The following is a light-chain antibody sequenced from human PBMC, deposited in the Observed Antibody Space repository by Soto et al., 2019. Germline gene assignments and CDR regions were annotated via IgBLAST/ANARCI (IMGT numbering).Light chain of an antibody. J-gene: IGKJ4*01. CDR1: RNIGSW. Sequence: DIQMTQSPSTLSASIGDRVTITCRASRNIGSWLAWYQQKAGKAPNLLIYKASTIATGVPSRFSGSASGTEFTLTISSLQPDDFAAYYCQQHANYPITFGGGTKVDIK. CDR3: QQHANYPIT. V-gene: IGKV1-5*03. CDR2: KAS.